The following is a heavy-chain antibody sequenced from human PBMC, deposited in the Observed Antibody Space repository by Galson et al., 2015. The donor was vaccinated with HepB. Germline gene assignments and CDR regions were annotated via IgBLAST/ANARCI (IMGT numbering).Heavy chain of an antibody. Sequence: KVSCKASGYIFSDYAMNWVRQAAGQGLEWMGWINTKTGNPTYAQGFTGRFVFSLDTSVNTAFLHINSLKDEDTAVYYCARTPDYGSGSFHNAWLDPWGQGTLVTVSP. V-gene: IGHV7-4-1*02. D-gene: IGHD3-10*01. J-gene: IGHJ5*02. CDR2: INTKTGNP. CDR3: ARTPDYGSGSFHNAWLDP. CDR1: GYIFSDYA.